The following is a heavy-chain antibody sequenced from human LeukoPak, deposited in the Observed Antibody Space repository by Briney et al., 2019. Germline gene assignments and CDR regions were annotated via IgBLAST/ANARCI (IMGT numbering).Heavy chain of an antibody. V-gene: IGHV1-69*13. Sequence: ASVKVSCKASGYTFTSYGISWVRQAPGQGLEWMGGIIPIFGTANYAQKFQGRVTITADESTSTAYMELSSLRSEDTAVYYCAREPYYFDYWGQGTLVTVSS. CDR1: GYTFTSYG. CDR2: IIPIFGTA. CDR3: AREPYYFDY. J-gene: IGHJ4*02.